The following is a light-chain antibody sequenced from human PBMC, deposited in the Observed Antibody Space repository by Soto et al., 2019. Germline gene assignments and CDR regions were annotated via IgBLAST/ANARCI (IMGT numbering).Light chain of an antibody. J-gene: IGLJ1*01. V-gene: IGLV2-14*01. Sequence: QSALTQPASVSGSPGQLITISCTGTSSDVGGRDYVSWYQQHPGKAPKLMIYAVSHRPSGVSNRFSGSKSGNTASLTISGLQAEDEADYYCSSYTSSSTLLYVFGTGTKLTVL. CDR2: AVS. CDR1: SSDVGGRDY. CDR3: SSYTSSSTLLYV.